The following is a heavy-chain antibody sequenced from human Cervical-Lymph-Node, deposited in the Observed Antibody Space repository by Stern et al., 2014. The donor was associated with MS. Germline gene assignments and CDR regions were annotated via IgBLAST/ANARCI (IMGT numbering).Heavy chain of an antibody. V-gene: IGHV2-70*04. Sequence: QVNLKESGPALVKPTQTLTLTCTFSGFSLSASGMPVSRIRQPPGQDLEWLALHDWDDDKFYTTSLKTRLTVSKDTSKNQVVLTMTNMDPVDTANYYCARGRGYSYGWYYFDYWGQGTLITVSS. D-gene: IGHD5-18*01. CDR2: HDWDDDK. CDR3: ARGRGYSYGWYYFDY. CDR1: GFSLSASGMP. J-gene: IGHJ4*02.